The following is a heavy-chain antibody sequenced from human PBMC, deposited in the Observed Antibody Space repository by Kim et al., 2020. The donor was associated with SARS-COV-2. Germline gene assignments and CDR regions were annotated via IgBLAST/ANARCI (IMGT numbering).Heavy chain of an antibody. CDR3: ARIGMYSGSYYFDY. J-gene: IGHJ4*02. Sequence: NPSLKSRVTISVDTSKNQFSLKLSSVTAADTAVYYCARIGMYSGSYYFDYWGQGTLVTVSS. V-gene: IGHV4-34*01. D-gene: IGHD1-26*01.